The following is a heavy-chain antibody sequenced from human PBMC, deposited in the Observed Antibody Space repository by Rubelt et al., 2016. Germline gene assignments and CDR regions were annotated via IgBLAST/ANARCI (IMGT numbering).Heavy chain of an antibody. CDR1: GFTFSTYA. V-gene: IGHV3-74*01. J-gene: IGHJ4*02. CDR3: ARGSYYFDY. Sequence: GGGLVQPGGSLRLSCAASGFTFSTYAMTWVRQAPGKGLVWVSRINSDGSRTSYVDSVKGRFTISRDNAKNTLYLQMNSLRDEDTAVYYCARGSYYFDYWGQGTLVTVSS. CDR2: INSDGSRT. D-gene: IGHD2-21*01.